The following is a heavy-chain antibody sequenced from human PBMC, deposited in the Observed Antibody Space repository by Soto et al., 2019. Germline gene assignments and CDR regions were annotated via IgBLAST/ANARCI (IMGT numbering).Heavy chain of an antibody. CDR2: ISAYNGNT. CDR3: ARDRNGMDV. Sequence: ASVKVSCKASGYTFTSYGISWVRQAPGQGLEWMGWISAYNGNTNYAQKLQGWVTMTRDTSISTAYMELSRLRSDDTAVYYCARDRNGMDVWGQGTTVTVSS. CDR1: GYTFTSYG. J-gene: IGHJ6*02. V-gene: IGHV1-18*01.